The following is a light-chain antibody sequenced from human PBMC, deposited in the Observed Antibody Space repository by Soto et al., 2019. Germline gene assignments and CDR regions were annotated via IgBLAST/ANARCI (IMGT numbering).Light chain of an antibody. Sequence: ELLLTQSPATLSLSPGERATLSCRASQSVSSYLAWYQQKPGQAPRLLIYDASNRATGIPARFSGSGSGTDFTLTISSLEPEDFAVYYCQQRSNWPKTFGGGTKVDIK. J-gene: IGKJ4*01. CDR1: QSVSSY. V-gene: IGKV3-11*01. CDR2: DAS. CDR3: QQRSNWPKT.